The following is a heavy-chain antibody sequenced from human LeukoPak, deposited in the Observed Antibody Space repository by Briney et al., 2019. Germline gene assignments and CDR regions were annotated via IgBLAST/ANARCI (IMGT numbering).Heavy chain of an antibody. CDR1: GYTFTSYD. CDR2: MNPNSGNT. Sequence: ASVKVSCKASGYTFTSYDINWVRQATGQGLEWMGWMNPNSGNTGCAQKFQGRVTITRNTSISTAYMELSSLRSEDTAVYYCARGNVLLFGDAFDIWGQGTMVTVSS. CDR3: ARGNVLLFGDAFDI. J-gene: IGHJ3*02. D-gene: IGHD3-10*01. V-gene: IGHV1-8*03.